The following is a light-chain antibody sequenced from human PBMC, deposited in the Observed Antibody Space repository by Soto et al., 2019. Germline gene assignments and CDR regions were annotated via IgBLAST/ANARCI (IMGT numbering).Light chain of an antibody. Sequence: ALTQPASVSGSPGQSITISCTGTSSDVGGYNYVSWYQQHPGKAPKLMIYEVSNRPSGVSNRFSGSKSGNTASLTISGLQAEDEADYYCSSYTSSSTPFVFGTGAKLTVL. CDR1: SSDVGGYNY. CDR3: SSYTSSSTPFV. J-gene: IGLJ1*01. V-gene: IGLV2-14*01. CDR2: EVS.